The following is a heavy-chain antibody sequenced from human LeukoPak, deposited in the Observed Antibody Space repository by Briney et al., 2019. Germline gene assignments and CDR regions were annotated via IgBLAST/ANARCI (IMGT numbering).Heavy chain of an antibody. Sequence: GSLRLSCAASGFTFSSYAMHWVRQAPGKGLEYVSAISSNGGSTYYANSVKGRFTISRDNSKNTLYLQMGSLRAKDMAVHYCARGPQVYCSGGSCYSGEPYGFDYWGQGTLVTVSS. J-gene: IGHJ4*02. CDR3: ARGPQVYCSGGSCYSGEPYGFDY. V-gene: IGHV3-64*01. CDR1: GFTFSSYA. CDR2: ISSNGGST. D-gene: IGHD2-15*01.